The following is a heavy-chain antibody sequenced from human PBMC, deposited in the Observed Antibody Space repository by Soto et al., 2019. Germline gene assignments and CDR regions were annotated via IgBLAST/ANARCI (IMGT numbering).Heavy chain of an antibody. Sequence: GGSLRLSCAASGISFSTYPINWVRQAPGKGLEWVSDISSGNSNIYYAESVKGRFTISRDNSKNTLYLQMNSLRAEDTAVYYCARHLHYLAYWGQGTLVTVSS. CDR3: ARHLHYLAY. V-gene: IGHV3-48*01. J-gene: IGHJ4*02. CDR2: ISSGNSNI. CDR1: GISFSTYP.